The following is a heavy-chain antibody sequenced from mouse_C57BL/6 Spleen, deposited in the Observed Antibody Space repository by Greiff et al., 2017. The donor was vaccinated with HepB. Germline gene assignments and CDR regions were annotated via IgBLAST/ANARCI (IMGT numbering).Heavy chain of an antibody. CDR1: GYTFTSYW. J-gene: IGHJ3*01. Sequence: VQLQQSGAELVKPGASVKLSCKASGYTFTSYWMHWVKQRPGRGLERIGRIDPNSGGTKYNEKFKSKATLTVDKPSSTAYMQLSSLTSEDSAVYYCARSSISWFAYWGQGTLVTVSA. CDR2: IDPNSGGT. V-gene: IGHV1-72*01. CDR3: ARSSISWFAY.